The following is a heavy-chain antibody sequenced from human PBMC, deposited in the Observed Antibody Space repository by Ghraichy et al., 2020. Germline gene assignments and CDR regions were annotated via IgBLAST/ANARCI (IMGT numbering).Heavy chain of an antibody. CDR1: GGSFSGYY. Sequence: SQTLSLTCAVYGGSFSGYYWSWIRQPPGKGLEWIGEINHSGSTNYNPSLKSRVTISVDTSKNQFSLKLSSVTAADTAVYYCAREHYYDSSGYQAEAFDIWGQGTMVTVSS. V-gene: IGHV4-34*01. D-gene: IGHD3-22*01. CDR2: INHSGST. CDR3: AREHYYDSSGYQAEAFDI. J-gene: IGHJ3*02.